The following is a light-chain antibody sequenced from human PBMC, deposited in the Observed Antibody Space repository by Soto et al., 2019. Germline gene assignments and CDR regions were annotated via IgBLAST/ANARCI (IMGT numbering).Light chain of an antibody. V-gene: IGKV3-20*01. CDR2: GAS. Sequence: EIVLTQSPGTLSLSPGERATLSCRASQSVGSNYLAWYQQKPGQAPRVLIYGASTRATGIPARFSGSGSGTDFTLTISRLEPEDFAVYYCQQYGSSSTFGGGTKVDIK. CDR1: QSVGSNY. J-gene: IGKJ4*01. CDR3: QQYGSSST.